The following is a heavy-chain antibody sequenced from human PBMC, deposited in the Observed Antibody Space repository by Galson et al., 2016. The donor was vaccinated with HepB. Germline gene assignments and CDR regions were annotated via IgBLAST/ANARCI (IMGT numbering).Heavy chain of an antibody. V-gene: IGHV4-31*01. Sequence: TLSLTCTVSGGSISSVGYFWSWVRQRPGKGLEWIGYIYFNGSTYFSPSLRSQVAITKDTSKNQFSLSLTSVTAADTAVYYCTRQFDYDFWGGYSGNFDYWGQGTLVTVSS. CDR1: GGSISSVGYF. CDR3: TRQFDYDFWGGYSGNFDY. J-gene: IGHJ4*02. CDR2: IYFNGST. D-gene: IGHD3-3*01.